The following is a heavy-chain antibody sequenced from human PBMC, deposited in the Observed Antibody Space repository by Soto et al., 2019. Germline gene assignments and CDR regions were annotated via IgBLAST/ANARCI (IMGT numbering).Heavy chain of an antibody. CDR3: VRIRYQLPSSVLWLDP. CDR1: GGFLSGSY. J-gene: IGHJ5*02. CDR2: INHVGGT. V-gene: IGHV4-34*01. D-gene: IGHD3-16*01. Sequence: PSETLSLTWAVYGGFLSGSYWSWIRQPPGKGLEWIGEINHVGGTNYNPSLKSRVTMSVDTSQNQFSLRLISVTAADTAMYFCVRIRYQLPSSVLWLDPWGQGTPVTVSS.